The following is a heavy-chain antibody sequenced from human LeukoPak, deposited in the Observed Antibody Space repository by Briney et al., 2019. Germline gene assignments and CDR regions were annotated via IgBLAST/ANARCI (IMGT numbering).Heavy chain of an antibody. V-gene: IGHV4-59*11. Sequence: KPSETLFLTCTVSADSISSRYCSWIRQPPGKGLEWIGYIHYSGTTNYNPSLKSRVTISVDTSKKQFSLKLKSVTAADTAVYYCANLHYVSSGSNFDYWGQGTLVTVSS. D-gene: IGHD3-22*01. CDR1: ADSISSRY. J-gene: IGHJ4*02. CDR2: IHYSGTT. CDR3: ANLHYVSSGSNFDY.